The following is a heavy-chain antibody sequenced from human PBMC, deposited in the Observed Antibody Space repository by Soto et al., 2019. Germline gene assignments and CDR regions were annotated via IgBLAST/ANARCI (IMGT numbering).Heavy chain of an antibody. CDR2: IYYSGST. J-gene: IGHJ4*02. V-gene: IGHV4-59*01. CDR3: ARDSSGHSDFAY. CDR1: GGSISSYY. D-gene: IGHD3-22*01. Sequence: SETLSLACTVSGGSISSYYWSWIRQPPGKGLEWIGYIYYSGSTNYNPSLKSRVTISVDTSKNQLSLKLSSVTAAYTAVYYCARDSSGHSDFAYWGQGTLVTVSS.